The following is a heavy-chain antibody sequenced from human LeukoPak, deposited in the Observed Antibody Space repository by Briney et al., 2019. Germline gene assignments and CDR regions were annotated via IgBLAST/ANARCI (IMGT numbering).Heavy chain of an antibody. D-gene: IGHD7-27*01. Sequence: PGRSLRLSCAASGFRFSTYGMHWVRQAPGKGLEWVALIWYDGSNKNYADSVKGRFTISRDNSKNTVYLQMSSLRVEDTAVYYCAKLIGADAFDFWGQGTIVTVSS. CDR3: AKLIGADAFDF. CDR2: IWYDGSNK. V-gene: IGHV3-33*06. CDR1: GFRFSTYG. J-gene: IGHJ3*01.